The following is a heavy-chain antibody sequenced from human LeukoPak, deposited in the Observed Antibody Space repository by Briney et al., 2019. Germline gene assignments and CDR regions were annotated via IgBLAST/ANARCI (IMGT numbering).Heavy chain of an antibody. Sequence: GGSLRLSCAASEFSFNTYAMNWVRQAPGKGLEWVASADIGGFVSYRESLKGRFTISRDNAKNSLYLQMNSLRADDTAVYYCTSYGYANYYYYMDVWGKGTTVTVSS. J-gene: IGHJ6*03. V-gene: IGHV3-21*01. D-gene: IGHD2-8*01. CDR2: ADIGGFV. CDR3: TSYGYANYYYYMDV. CDR1: EFSFNTYA.